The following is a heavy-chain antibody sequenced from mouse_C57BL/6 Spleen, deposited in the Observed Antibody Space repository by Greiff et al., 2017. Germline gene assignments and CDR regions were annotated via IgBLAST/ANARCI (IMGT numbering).Heavy chain of an antibody. D-gene: IGHD3-3*01. Sequence: VQLKESGPELVKPGASVKMSCTASGYTFTDYNMHWVKQRHGKSLEWIGYINPNNGGTSYNQKFKGKATLTVNKSSSTAYMELRSLTSEDSAVYYCAYLGDAMAYWGQGTPVTVSA. V-gene: IGHV1-22*01. CDR3: AYLGDAMAY. CDR1: GYTFTDYN. J-gene: IGHJ4*01. CDR2: INPNNGGT.